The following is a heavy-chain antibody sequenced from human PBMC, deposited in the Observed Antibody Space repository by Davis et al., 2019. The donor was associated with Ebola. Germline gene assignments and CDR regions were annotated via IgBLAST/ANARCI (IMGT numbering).Heavy chain of an antibody. Sequence: GGSLRLSCAASGFTFSSYSMNWVRQAPGKGLEWVSYISSSSSTIYYADSVKGRFTISRDNAKNSLYLQMNSLRGEDTAVYYCARDPAPGGYCSGGSCFNWFDPWGQGTLVTVSS. J-gene: IGHJ5*02. V-gene: IGHV3-48*01. CDR1: GFTFSSYS. CDR3: ARDPAPGGYCSGGSCFNWFDP. CDR2: ISSSSSTI. D-gene: IGHD2-15*01.